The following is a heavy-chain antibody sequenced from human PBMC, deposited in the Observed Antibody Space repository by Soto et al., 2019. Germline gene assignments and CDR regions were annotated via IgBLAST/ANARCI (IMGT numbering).Heavy chain of an antibody. Sequence: GASVKVSCKASGGTFSSYAISWVRQAPGQGLEWMGGIIPIFGTANYAQKFQGRVTITADESTSTAYMELSSLRSEDTAVYYCARDRGYCSGGSCHSYYYYYGMDVWGQGTTVTVSS. V-gene: IGHV1-69*13. J-gene: IGHJ6*02. CDR1: GGTFSSYA. D-gene: IGHD2-15*01. CDR2: IIPIFGTA. CDR3: ARDRGYCSGGSCHSYYYYYGMDV.